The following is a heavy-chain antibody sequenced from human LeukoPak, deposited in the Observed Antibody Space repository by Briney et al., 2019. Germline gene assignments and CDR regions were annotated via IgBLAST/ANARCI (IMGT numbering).Heavy chain of an antibody. J-gene: IGHJ4*02. D-gene: IGHD2/OR15-2a*01. CDR2: TSDTGDT. Sequence: SETLSLTCTVSGGSISSSTDYWTWIRQPPGKGLEWIGTTSDTGDTYYVPSLKSRVTISVDTSKNQFSLKLTSVTATDTAVYFCARGSTVIAWGCFDSWGQGTPVTVSP. V-gene: IGHV4-39*07. CDR1: GGSISSSTDY. CDR3: ARGSTVIAWGCFDS.